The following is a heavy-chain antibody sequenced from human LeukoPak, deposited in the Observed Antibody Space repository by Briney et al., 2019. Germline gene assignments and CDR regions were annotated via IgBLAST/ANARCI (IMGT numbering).Heavy chain of an antibody. Sequence: ASVKVSCKVSGYTLTELSMHWVRQAPGKGLEWMGGFDPEDGETIYAQKFQGRVTMTEDTSTDTAYMELSSLRSEDTAVYYCATSLPNDSSGYYSFDYWGQGTLVTVSS. J-gene: IGHJ4*02. CDR3: ATSLPNDSSGYYSFDY. D-gene: IGHD3-22*01. CDR1: GYTLTELS. CDR2: FDPEDGET. V-gene: IGHV1-24*01.